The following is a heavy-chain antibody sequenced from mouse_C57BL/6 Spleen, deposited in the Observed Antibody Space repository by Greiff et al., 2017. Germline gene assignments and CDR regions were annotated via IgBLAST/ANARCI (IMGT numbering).Heavy chain of an antibody. J-gene: IGHJ4*01. D-gene: IGHD1-3*01. CDR1: GYAFTNYL. CDR2: INPGSGGT. V-gene: IGHV1-54*01. Sequence: QVQLQQSGAELVRPGTSVKVSCKASGYAFTNYLIEWVKQRPGQGLEWIGVINPGSGGTNYNEKFKGKATLTADKSSSTAYMQLSSLTSEDSAVYFCARSKLLYAMDYWGQGTSVTVSS. CDR3: ARSKLLYAMDY.